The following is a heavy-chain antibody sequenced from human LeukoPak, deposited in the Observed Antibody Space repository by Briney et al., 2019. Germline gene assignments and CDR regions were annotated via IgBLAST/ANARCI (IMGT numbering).Heavy chain of an antibody. CDR1: GYTFTSYD. CDR2: MNPNSGNT. CDR3: ARGDRLMVRGVSGMFY. V-gene: IGHV1-8*01. D-gene: IGHD3-10*01. Sequence: ASVKVSCKASGYTFTSYDINWVRQATGQGLEWMGWMNPNSGNTGYAQKFQGRVTMTRNTSISTAYMELSSLRSEDTAVYYCARGDRLMVRGVSGMFYWGQGTLVTVSS. J-gene: IGHJ4*02.